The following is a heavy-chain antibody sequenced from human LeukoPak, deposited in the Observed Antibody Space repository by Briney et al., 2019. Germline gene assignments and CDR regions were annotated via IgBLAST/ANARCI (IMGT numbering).Heavy chain of an antibody. CDR3: ATTKYYYDSSGYPTGAFDI. CDR2: IYPGDSDT. D-gene: IGHD3-22*01. CDR1: GYSFTSYW. Sequence: SLKISCKGSGYSFTSYWIGWVRQMPGKGLEWMGIIYPGDSDTRYSPSFQGQVTISADKSISTAYLQWSSLKASDTAMYYCATTKYYYDSSGYPTGAFDIWGQGTMVTVSS. V-gene: IGHV5-51*01. J-gene: IGHJ3*02.